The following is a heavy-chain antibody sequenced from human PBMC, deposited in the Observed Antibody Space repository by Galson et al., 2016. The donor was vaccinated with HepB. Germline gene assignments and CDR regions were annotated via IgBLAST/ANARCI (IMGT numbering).Heavy chain of an antibody. Sequence: SETLSLTCTVSGGSISSSTYYWGWIRQPPGKGLEWIGSLYNGRTYYNPSLKSRVTISVDTSKNQFSLKLSSVTAADTAVYYCATLDFWSGYFYYGMDVWGKGTPVTVSS. CDR1: GGSISSSTYY. CDR3: ATLDFWSGYFYYGMDV. V-gene: IGHV4-39*01. D-gene: IGHD3-3*01. CDR2: LYNGRT. J-gene: IGHJ6*04.